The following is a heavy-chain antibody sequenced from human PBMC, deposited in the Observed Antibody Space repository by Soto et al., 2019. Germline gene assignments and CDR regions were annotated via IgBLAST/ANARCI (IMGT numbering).Heavy chain of an antibody. D-gene: IGHD4-17*01. CDR1: GGSISGGGYY. CDR2: TYDSGST. CDR3: AREIIPLTTDWYFDL. J-gene: IGHJ2*01. V-gene: IGHV4-30-4*01. Sequence: QVQLQESGPGLVKPSETLSLTCTVSGGSISGGGYYWSWIRQPPGKGLEWIGYTYDSGSTYYNPSLKSRISISGDTSKNQISLRLTSVTAADTAVYYCAREIIPLTTDWYFDLWGRGTLVTVSS.